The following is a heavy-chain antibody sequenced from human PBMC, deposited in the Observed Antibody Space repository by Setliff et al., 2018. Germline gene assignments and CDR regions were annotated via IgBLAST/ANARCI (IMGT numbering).Heavy chain of an antibody. Sequence: SLTCAVSGFSITNGYYWGWIRQSPGKQLEWIGNIFQSGITFYNPSLKSRVTISLDPSQNQFSLKLRSVTAADTAVYFCARVGGLLVATMPFDYWGPGTLVTSPQ. CDR1: GFSITNGYY. D-gene: IGHD5-12*01. CDR2: IFQSGIT. CDR3: ARVGGLLVATMPFDY. V-gene: IGHV4-38-2*01. J-gene: IGHJ4*02.